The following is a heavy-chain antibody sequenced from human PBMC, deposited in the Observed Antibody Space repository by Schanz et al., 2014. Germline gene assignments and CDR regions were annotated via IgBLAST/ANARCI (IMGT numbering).Heavy chain of an antibody. J-gene: IGHJ4*02. CDR3: TSEAHNHDGLRSYSNV. Sequence: QVQLVQSGAEVKKPGASVKVSCKTSGYTFSDYGITWVRQAPGQGLEWMGRIIPILGIATYAQKFQGRLTITADKSTSTAYMELSSLRSEDTAVYFCTSEAHNHDGLRSYSNVWGQGTLVTVTS. D-gene: IGHD3-10*01. CDR1: GYTFSDYG. V-gene: IGHV1-69*04. CDR2: IIPILGIA.